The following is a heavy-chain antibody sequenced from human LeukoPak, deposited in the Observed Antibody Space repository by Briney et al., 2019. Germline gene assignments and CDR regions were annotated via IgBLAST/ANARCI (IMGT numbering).Heavy chain of an antibody. D-gene: IGHD2-8*01. Sequence: SETLSLTCTVSGGSISSYYWSWIRQPPGKGLEWIGYIYYSGSTNYNPSLKSRVTISVDTSKNQFSLKLSSVTAADTAVYYCARAAPRAWSAFDIWGQGTMVTVPS. CDR1: GGSISSYY. J-gene: IGHJ3*02. CDR2: IYYSGST. V-gene: IGHV4-59*01. CDR3: ARAAPRAWSAFDI.